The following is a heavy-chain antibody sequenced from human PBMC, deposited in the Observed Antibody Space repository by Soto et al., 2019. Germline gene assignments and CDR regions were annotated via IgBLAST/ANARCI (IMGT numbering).Heavy chain of an antibody. CDR1: GYNFLNYG. V-gene: IGHV1-18*04. J-gene: IGHJ4*02. D-gene: IGHD3-10*01. Sequence: ASVKVSCKTSGYNFLNYGMSWVRQAPGRGPEWMGWISVYHGNTIYAQNFQGRVTMTTDTSTSTAYTELTSLRSDDTGVYYCARDHGGATMALLYWGQGTLVTVSS. CDR3: ARDHGGATMALLY. CDR2: ISVYHGNT.